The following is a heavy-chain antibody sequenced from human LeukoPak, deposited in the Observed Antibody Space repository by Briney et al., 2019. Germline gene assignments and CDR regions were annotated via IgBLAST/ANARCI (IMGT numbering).Heavy chain of an antibody. J-gene: IGHJ4*02. CDR1: GGSISSSSYY. V-gene: IGHV4-39*01. Sequence: SETLSLTCTVPGGSISSSSYYWGWIRQPPGKGLEWIGSIYYSGSTYYNPSLKSRVTISVDTSKNQFSLKLSSVTAADTAVYYCASLSAAMSYFDYWGQGTLVTVSS. CDR3: ASLSAAMSYFDY. CDR2: IYYSGST. D-gene: IGHD2-2*01.